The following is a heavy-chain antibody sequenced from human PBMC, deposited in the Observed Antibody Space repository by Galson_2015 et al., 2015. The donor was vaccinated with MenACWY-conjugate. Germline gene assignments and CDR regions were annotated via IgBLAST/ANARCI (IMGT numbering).Heavy chain of an antibody. J-gene: IGHJ3*01. V-gene: IGHV5-51*01. CDR2: IYPGDTYI. CDR1: GYIFSAYW. CDR3: TRRLIANFRDAFDF. Sequence: QSGAQEKKPGESLTISCPGSGYIFSAYWIAWVRQMPGKGLEWIGMIYPGDTYIRNNPSFEGQVTLSVDKFIRTAYLRWSSLKASDTAMYYCTRRLIANFRDAFDFWGQGTMVTVSS. D-gene: IGHD2-21*01.